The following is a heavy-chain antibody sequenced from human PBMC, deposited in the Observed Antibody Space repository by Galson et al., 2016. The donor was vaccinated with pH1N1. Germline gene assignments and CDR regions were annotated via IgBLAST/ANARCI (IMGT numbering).Heavy chain of an antibody. CDR2: ISRSVTNI. V-gene: IGHV3-48*04. D-gene: IGHD5-18*01. J-gene: IGHJ6*03. Sequence: SLRLSCAGSGFIFSSYSMNWVRQAPGKGLEWVSYISRSVTNIYYAGSVRGRFSISRDTAKNSLYLQMDSLRLDDTAVYFCARDLGYAYGFYYYYYMDVWGKGTTVTVSS. CDR1: GFIFSSYS. CDR3: ARDLGYAYGFYYYYYMDV.